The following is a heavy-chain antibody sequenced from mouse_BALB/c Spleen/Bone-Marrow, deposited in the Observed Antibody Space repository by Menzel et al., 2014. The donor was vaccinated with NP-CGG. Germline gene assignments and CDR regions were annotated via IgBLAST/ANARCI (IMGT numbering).Heavy chain of an antibody. CDR1: GFNIKDTY. Sequence: EVKLMESGAELVKPGASVKLSCTASGFNIKDTYMHWVKQRPEQGLEWIGRIDPANGNTKYDRKFQGKATITADTSSNTAYLQLSSLTSEDTAVYYCASYYYGSYGFAYWGQGTLVTVSA. J-gene: IGHJ3*01. V-gene: IGHV14-3*02. CDR2: IDPANGNT. CDR3: ASYYYGSYGFAY. D-gene: IGHD1-1*01.